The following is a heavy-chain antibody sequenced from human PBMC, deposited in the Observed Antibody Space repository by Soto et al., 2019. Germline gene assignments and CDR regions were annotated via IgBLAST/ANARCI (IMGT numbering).Heavy chain of an antibody. D-gene: IGHD3-22*01. Sequence: QVQLVESGGGVVQPGRSLRLSCAASGFTFSSYAMHWVRQAPGKGLEWVAVISYDGSNKYYADSVKGRFTISRDNSKNTLYLKMNRLRAADTAVYYCARKYYYDSSGYYAADYYYYGMDVWGQGTTVTVSS. CDR3: ARKYYYDSSGYYAADYYYYGMDV. CDR2: ISYDGSNK. J-gene: IGHJ6*02. CDR1: GFTFSSYA. V-gene: IGHV3-30-3*01.